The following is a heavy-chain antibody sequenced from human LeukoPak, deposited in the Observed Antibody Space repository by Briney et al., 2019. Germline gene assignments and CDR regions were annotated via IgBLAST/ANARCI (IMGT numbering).Heavy chain of an antibody. V-gene: IGHV3-74*01. Sequence: GGSLRLSCAASGFTFSSYWMHWVRQAPGKGLVWVSRINSDGSSTSYADSVKGRFTISRDNAKNTLYLQMNSLRAEDTAVYYCASSIGFRSWDAFDIWGQGTVVAVSS. CDR2: INSDGSST. J-gene: IGHJ3*02. D-gene: IGHD3-10*01. CDR1: GFTFSSYW. CDR3: ASSIGFRSWDAFDI.